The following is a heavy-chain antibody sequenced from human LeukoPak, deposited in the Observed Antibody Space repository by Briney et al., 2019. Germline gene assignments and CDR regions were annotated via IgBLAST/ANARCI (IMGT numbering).Heavy chain of an antibody. CDR3: ARDHGRLRLRESTNWFDP. J-gene: IGHJ5*02. Sequence: GGSLRLSCAASGFTFSSYAMHWVRQAPGKGLEWVAVISYDGSNKYYADSVKGRFTISRDNSKNTLYLQMNSLRAEDTAVYYCARDHGRLRLRESTNWFDPWGQGTLVTVSS. D-gene: IGHD3-16*01. V-gene: IGHV3-30-3*01. CDR1: GFTFSSYA. CDR2: ISYDGSNK.